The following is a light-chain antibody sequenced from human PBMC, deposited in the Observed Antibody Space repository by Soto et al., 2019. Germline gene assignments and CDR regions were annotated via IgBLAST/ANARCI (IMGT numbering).Light chain of an antibody. Sequence: IQMTQSPSSLSASVGDRVTITCQASQDISNYLNWYQQKPGKAPKLLLYWASTRESGVPDRFSGSGSGTDFSLTISSLQAEDVAVYYCQQYYSSPRTFGQGTKVDIK. CDR1: QDISNY. V-gene: IGKV1-33*01. CDR2: WAS. CDR3: QQYYSSPRT. J-gene: IGKJ1*01.